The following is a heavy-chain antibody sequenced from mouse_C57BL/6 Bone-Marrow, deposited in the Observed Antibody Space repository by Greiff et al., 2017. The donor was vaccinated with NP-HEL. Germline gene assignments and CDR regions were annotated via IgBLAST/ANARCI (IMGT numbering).Heavy chain of an antibody. Sequence: QVQLQQSGAELMKPGASVKLSCKATGYTFTGYWIEWVKQRPGHGLEWIGEILPGSGSTNYNEKFKGKATFTEDTSSNTAYMQLSSLTTEDSAIYYCARGPWENYYGSSYHYWGQGTTLTVSS. CDR1: GYTFTGYW. J-gene: IGHJ2*01. V-gene: IGHV1-9*01. CDR2: ILPGSGST. D-gene: IGHD1-1*01. CDR3: ARGPWENYYGSSYHY.